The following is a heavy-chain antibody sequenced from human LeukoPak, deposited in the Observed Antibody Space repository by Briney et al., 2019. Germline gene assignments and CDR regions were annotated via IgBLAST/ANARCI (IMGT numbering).Heavy chain of an antibody. CDR3: ARDMIMFGYSSLRTTIDPPDY. CDR2: ISSSSSYI. D-gene: IGHD6-13*01. Sequence: GGSLRLSCAASGFTFSSYSMNWVRQAPGKGLEWVSSISSSSSYIYYADSVKGRFTISRDNAKNSLYLQMNSLRAEDTAVYYCARDMIMFGYSSLRTTIDPPDYWGQGTLVTVSS. CDR1: GFTFSSYS. V-gene: IGHV3-21*04. J-gene: IGHJ4*02.